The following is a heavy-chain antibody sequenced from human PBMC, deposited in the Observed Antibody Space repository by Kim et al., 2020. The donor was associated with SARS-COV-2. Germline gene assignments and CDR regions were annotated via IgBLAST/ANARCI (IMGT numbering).Heavy chain of an antibody. CDR2: T. V-gene: IGHV4-59*09. CDR3: ARGLSSSWYYY. D-gene: IGHD6-13*01. J-gene: IGHJ4*02. Sequence: TNYNPPLKSRVTISVDTSKNQFSLKLSSVTAADTAVYYCARGLSSSWYYYWGQGTLVTVSS.